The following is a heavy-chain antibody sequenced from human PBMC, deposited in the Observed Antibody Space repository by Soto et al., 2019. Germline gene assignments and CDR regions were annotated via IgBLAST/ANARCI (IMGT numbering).Heavy chain of an antibody. CDR2: ISYDGSKR. D-gene: IGHD1-26*01. Sequence: QVQLVESGGGVVQPGRSLRLSCAASGFTFSTYGMHWVRQAPGKGLEWVAVISYDGSKRYYADSVKGRFTISRDNSKNTLYLQMNSLRDEDTAIYYCAKGHRDDLVGATTGGWYFDLWGRGTLVTVSS. V-gene: IGHV3-30*18. CDR3: AKGHRDDLVGATTGGWYFDL. J-gene: IGHJ2*01. CDR1: GFTFSTYG.